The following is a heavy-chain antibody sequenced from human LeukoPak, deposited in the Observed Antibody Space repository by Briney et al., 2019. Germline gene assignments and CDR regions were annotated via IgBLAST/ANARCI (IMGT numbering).Heavy chain of an antibody. CDR1: ASTINTYG. D-gene: IGHD2-15*01. CDR2: IGHDGNYK. Sequence: GGSLRLSCIVSASTINTYGFHWFRQVPGKGPEWLAFIGHDGNYKHYGDSVRGRFSIFRDNSKNTVYLEMDSLRADDTALYHCAKDLSYSYDIWGQGTKVTVSS. CDR3: AKDLSYSYDI. V-gene: IGHV3-30*02. J-gene: IGHJ3*02.